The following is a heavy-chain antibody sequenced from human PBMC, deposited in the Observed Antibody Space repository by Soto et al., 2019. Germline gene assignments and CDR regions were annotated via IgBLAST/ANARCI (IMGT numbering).Heavy chain of an antibody. CDR1: GDTFSNYS. CDR3: AREGLVLVPTIVNSEYYYCAMDG. V-gene: IGHV1-69*13. CDR2: IIPRSATS. J-gene: IGHJ6*01. D-gene: IGHD2-2*01. Sequence: ASVKVSCKASGDTFSNYSITWMRQAPGQGLEWMGGIIPRSATSNYAQKFQGRVTITADESTNTAYMELSSLRSEDTAVYYCAREGLVLVPTIVNSEYYYCAMDGW.